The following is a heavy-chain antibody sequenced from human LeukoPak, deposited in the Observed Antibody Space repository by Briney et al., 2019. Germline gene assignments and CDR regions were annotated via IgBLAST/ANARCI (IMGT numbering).Heavy chain of an antibody. V-gene: IGHV1-46*01. J-gene: IGHJ4*02. CDR2: IIPRSGST. CDR3: ARSDYNDYRGLGF. CDR1: GYAFTSYH. D-gene: IGHD4-11*01. Sequence: ASVKVSCKAPGYAFTSYHIHWMRQAPGQGLGWMGIIIPRSGSTTYAQKFQGRVTMTRDTSTSTVYMELSSLTSDDTAVYFCARSDYNDYRGLGFWGQGTLVTVSS.